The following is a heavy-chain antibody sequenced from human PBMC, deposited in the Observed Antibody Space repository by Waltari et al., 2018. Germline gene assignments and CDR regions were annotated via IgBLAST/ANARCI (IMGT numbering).Heavy chain of an antibody. CDR3: AESRAAAGLDS. Sequence: EVQLLESGGGLVQPGGSVRLSCSGVTFRRYAMSWVRQAPGLGLEWVSVLYNDGTTHYVDSVEGRFTISRDHSDNTLHLQMSSLRAEDTAVYYCAESRAAAGLDSWGQGTLVTVSS. V-gene: IGHV3-23*03. CDR2: LYNDGTT. CDR1: GVTFRRYA. J-gene: IGHJ4*02. D-gene: IGHD6-13*01.